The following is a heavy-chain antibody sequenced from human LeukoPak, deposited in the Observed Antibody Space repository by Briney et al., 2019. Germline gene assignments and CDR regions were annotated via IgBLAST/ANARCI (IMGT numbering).Heavy chain of an antibody. J-gene: IGHJ6*02. D-gene: IGHD3-22*01. Sequence: GGSLRLSCAASGFTFSNYGMHWVRQAPGKGLEWVAVISYDGNNKYYADSVKGRFTISRDNSKNTLFLQMDSLRAEDTAVYYCAGVTYYYDSGGYYSNYYYYGMDVWGQGTTVTVSS. CDR3: AGVTYYYDSGGYYSNYYYYGMDV. CDR2: ISYDGNNK. CDR1: GFTFSNYG. V-gene: IGHV3-30*03.